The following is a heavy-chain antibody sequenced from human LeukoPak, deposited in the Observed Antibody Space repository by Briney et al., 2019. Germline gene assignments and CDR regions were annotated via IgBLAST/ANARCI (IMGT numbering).Heavy chain of an antibody. CDR2: IRSKAYGGTT. V-gene: IGHV3-49*03. CDR1: GFTFGDYA. CDR3: TTDEGYCSSTSCYGFDY. D-gene: IGHD2-2*01. Sequence: GGSLRLSCTASGFTFGDYAMSWFRQAPGKGLEWVGFIRSKAYGGTTEYAASVKGRFTISRDDSKSIAYLQMNSLKTEDTAVYYCTTDEGYCSSTSCYGFDYWGQGTLVTVSS. J-gene: IGHJ4*02.